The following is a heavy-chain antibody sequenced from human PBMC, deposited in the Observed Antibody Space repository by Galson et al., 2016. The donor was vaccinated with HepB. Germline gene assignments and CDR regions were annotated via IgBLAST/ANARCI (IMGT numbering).Heavy chain of an antibody. Sequence: SLRLSCAASGFSVSSHYMTWVRQAPGKGLEWVSVIYLDGNTYYAGSAKGRFTIPRDDSKNTFYLQMNGLRVEDTALYSCARDWGHVYAGGALDLWGQGTMVIVS. V-gene: IGHV3-53*01. D-gene: IGHD2-2*01. CDR1: GFSVSSHY. CDR3: ARDWGHVYAGGALDL. CDR2: IYLDGNT. J-gene: IGHJ3*01.